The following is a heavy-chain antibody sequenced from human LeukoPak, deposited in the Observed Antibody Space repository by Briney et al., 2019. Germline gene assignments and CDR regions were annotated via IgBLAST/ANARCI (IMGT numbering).Heavy chain of an antibody. J-gene: IGHJ6*03. CDR2: IIPIFGTA. CDR1: GGTFSSYA. D-gene: IGHD5-18*01. V-gene: IGHV1-69*01. CDR3: AGGGSGYGVDTPVPYYYYYMDV. Sequence: GASVKVSCKASGGTFSSYAISWVRQAPGQRLEWMGGIIPIFGTANYAQKFQGRVTITADESTSTAYMELSSLRSEDTAVYYCAGGGSGYGVDTPVPYYYYYMDVWGKGTTVTISS.